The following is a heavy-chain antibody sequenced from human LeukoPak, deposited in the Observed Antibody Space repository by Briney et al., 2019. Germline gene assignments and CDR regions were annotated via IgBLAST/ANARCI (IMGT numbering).Heavy chain of an antibody. Sequence: GGSLRLSCEVSGFPFTLYNMNWVRQAPGKGLEWLSYISSSTNTIYYADSVKGRFTISRDNAKNSLYLQMNGLGAEDTAVYYCARELNGYGYYFFDYWGPGTLVTVSS. J-gene: IGHJ4*02. CDR2: ISSSTNTI. V-gene: IGHV3-48*04. CDR3: ARELNGYGYYFFDY. CDR1: GFPFTLYN. D-gene: IGHD3-16*01.